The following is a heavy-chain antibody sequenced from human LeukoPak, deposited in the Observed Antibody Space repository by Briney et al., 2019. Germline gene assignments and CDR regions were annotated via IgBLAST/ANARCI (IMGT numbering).Heavy chain of an antibody. V-gene: IGHV4-61*02. CDR3: AREGSSSPDPEANYYYYYMDV. D-gene: IGHD6-6*01. J-gene: IGHJ6*03. CDR1: GASLSSGSYY. CDR2: IYTSGST. Sequence: SETLSLTCTVSGASLSSGSYYWSWIRQPAGKGLEWIGRIYTSGSTNYSPSLKTRVTISVDRSKNQFSLKLSSVTAADTAVYYCAREGSSSPDPEANYYYYYMDVWGKGTTVTVSS.